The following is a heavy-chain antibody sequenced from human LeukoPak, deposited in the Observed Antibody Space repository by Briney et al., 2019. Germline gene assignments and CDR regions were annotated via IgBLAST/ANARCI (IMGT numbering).Heavy chain of an antibody. CDR2: ISVYSGDT. CDR3: ARAPSFGDYGGDY. D-gene: IGHD4-17*01. J-gene: IGHJ4*02. Sequence: ASVKVSCKASGYNFTNYGISWVRRAPGHGLEWMGWISVYSGDTNYAHKLQDRVTMTTDTSTSTAFMELRGLRSDDTAFYYCARAPSFGDYGGDYWGQGTLVTVSS. CDR1: GYNFTNYG. V-gene: IGHV1-18*01.